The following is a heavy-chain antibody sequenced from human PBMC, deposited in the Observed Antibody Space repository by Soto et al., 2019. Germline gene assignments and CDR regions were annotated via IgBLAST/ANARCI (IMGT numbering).Heavy chain of an antibody. CDR1: GFSLSNARMG. Sequence: QVTLTESGPVLVKPTETLTLTCTVSGFSLSNARMGVSWIRQPPGKALEWLAHIFSNDEKSYSTSLKSRLTISKDTSKSQVVLTMTNMDPVDTATYYCARILDGDYFPRPNDWYFDLWGRGTLVTVSS. CDR2: IFSNDEK. D-gene: IGHD4-17*01. V-gene: IGHV2-26*01. J-gene: IGHJ2*01. CDR3: ARILDGDYFPRPNDWYFDL.